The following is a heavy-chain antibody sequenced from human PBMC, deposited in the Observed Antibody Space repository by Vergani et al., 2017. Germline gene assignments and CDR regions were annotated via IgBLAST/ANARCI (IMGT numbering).Heavy chain of an antibody. Sequence: QITLKESGPTLVKPTQTLTLTCTFSGFSLSTSGVGVGWIRQPPGKALEWLALIYWNDDKRYSPSLKSRLTITKDTSKNQVVLTMTNMDPVDTATYYCAHRRSDGDYISGIYYSDYWGQGTLVTVSS. CDR1: GFSLSTSGVG. CDR2: IYWNDDK. J-gene: IGHJ4*02. CDR3: AHRRSDGDYISGIYYSDY. V-gene: IGHV2-5*01. D-gene: IGHD4-17*01.